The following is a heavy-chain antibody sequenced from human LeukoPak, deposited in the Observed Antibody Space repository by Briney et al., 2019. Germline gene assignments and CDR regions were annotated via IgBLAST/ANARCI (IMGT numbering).Heavy chain of an antibody. V-gene: IGHV1-69*05. Sequence: ASVKVSCKASGGTFISYAISWVRQAPGQGLEWMGRIIPIFGTANHAQKFQGRVTITTDESTSTAYMELSSLRSEDTAVYYCATQSGVVAATASYYYYMDVWGKGTTVTVSS. J-gene: IGHJ6*03. CDR3: ATQSGVVAATASYYYYMDV. CDR2: IIPIFGTA. D-gene: IGHD2-15*01. CDR1: GGTFISYA.